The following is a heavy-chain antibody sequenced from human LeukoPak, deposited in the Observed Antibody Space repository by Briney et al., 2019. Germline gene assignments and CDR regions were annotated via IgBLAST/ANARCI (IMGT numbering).Heavy chain of an antibody. Sequence: PGRSLRLSCAASGFTFSSYGMHWVRQAPGKGLEWVAVISYDGSNKYYADSVKGRFTISRDNSKNTLYLQMNSLRAEDTAVYYCAKSHSSSPRDWFDPWGQGTLVTVSS. CDR3: AKSHSSSPRDWFDP. J-gene: IGHJ5*02. V-gene: IGHV3-30*18. D-gene: IGHD6-13*01. CDR1: GFTFSSYG. CDR2: ISYDGSNK.